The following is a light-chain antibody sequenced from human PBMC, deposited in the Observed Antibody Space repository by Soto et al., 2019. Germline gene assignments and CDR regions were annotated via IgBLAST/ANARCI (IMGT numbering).Light chain of an antibody. CDR2: GAS. V-gene: IGKV1-5*01. CDR3: QHFPSYSAT. J-gene: IGKJ1*01. Sequence: DIQMTQSPSTLSASVRDRVTITCRASQTISHYLAWYQQKPGKAPKLLIYGASSLARGVPSRFTGSGSGTEFTLTIISLQPDDFATYFRQHFPSYSATFAQG. CDR1: QTISHY.